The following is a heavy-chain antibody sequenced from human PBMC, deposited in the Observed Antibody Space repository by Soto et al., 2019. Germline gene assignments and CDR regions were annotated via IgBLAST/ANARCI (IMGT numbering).Heavy chain of an antibody. J-gene: IGHJ5*02. V-gene: IGHV4-4*09. D-gene: IGHD3-22*01. CDR3: ARAYYDRSGYAVDP. Sequence: PSETLSLTCRVSGGSISNDYWTWIRQPPGKGLEWIGYIYKGGSINYNPSLKSRVTISVDTSNNQFSLKLSSVTAADTAVYYCARAYYDRSGYAVDPCGQGTLVTVSS. CDR1: GGSISNDY. CDR2: IYKGGSI.